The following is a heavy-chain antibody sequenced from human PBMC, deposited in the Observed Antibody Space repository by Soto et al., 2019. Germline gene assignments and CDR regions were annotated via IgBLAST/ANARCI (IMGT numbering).Heavy chain of an antibody. D-gene: IGHD3-3*01. V-gene: IGHV4-39*01. CDR3: ARLKHDFWTGYLVDY. CDR2: IYYRGTT. CDR1: SGSIINTNYN. Sequence: QLQESGPGLVKPLETLSLTCTVSSGSIINTNYNWAWIRQPPGKGLEWIGSIYYRGTTYYNASLKSRVTISVDPSNNRFSLSLRSVAAADTAAYYCARLKHDFWTGYLVDYWGQGTLVTVSS. J-gene: IGHJ4*02.